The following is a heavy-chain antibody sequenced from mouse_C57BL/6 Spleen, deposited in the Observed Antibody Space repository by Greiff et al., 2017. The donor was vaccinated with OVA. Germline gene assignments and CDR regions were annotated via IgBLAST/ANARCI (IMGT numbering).Heavy chain of an antibody. CDR2: INPNNGGT. V-gene: IGHV1-26*01. CDR3: ARGPFITTVVAPDY. CDR1: GYTFTDYY. D-gene: IGHD1-1*01. J-gene: IGHJ2*01. Sequence: VQLQQSGPELVKPGASVKISCKASGYTFTDYYMNWVKQSHGKSLEWIGDINPNNGGTSYNQKFKGKATLTVDKSSSTAYMELRSLTSEDSAVYYCARGPFITTVVAPDYWGQGTTLTVSS.